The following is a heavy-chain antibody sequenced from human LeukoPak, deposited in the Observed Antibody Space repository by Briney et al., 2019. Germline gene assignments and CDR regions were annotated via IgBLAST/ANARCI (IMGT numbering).Heavy chain of an antibody. CDR2: INTDGRIT. Sequence: GGSLRLSCVASGFAFNTNWMHWVRQAPGKGLVWVTRINTDGRITNYADSVKGRFTISRDNAKDTLYLQMNSLRVEDTSVYFCVRSFSELRDYWGQGTRVTVSS. D-gene: IGHD2/OR15-2a*01. CDR1: GFAFNTNW. V-gene: IGHV3-74*01. CDR3: VRSFSELRDY. J-gene: IGHJ4*02.